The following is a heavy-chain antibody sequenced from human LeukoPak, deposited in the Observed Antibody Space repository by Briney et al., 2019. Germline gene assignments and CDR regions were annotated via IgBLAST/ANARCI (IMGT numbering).Heavy chain of an antibody. CDR1: GYTFTGYY. Sequence: ASVKVSCKASGYTFTGYYMHWVRQAPGQGLEWMGWINPNSGGTNYAQKFQGRVTMTRDTSISTAYMELSRLRSDDTAVYYCARSPHILTGENFDYWGQGTLVTVSS. J-gene: IGHJ4*02. CDR3: ARSPHILTGENFDY. D-gene: IGHD3-9*01. CDR2: INPNSGGT. V-gene: IGHV1-2*02.